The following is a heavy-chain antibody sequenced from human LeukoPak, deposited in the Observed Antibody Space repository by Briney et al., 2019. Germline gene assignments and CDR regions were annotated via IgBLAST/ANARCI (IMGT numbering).Heavy chain of an antibody. CDR3: ARVIVDDV. CDR1: GASIRSDY. J-gene: IGHJ6*04. Sequence: SETLSLTCTVSGASIRSDYWSWIRQPAGQGLEWIGRISSSGRTNYNPALKSRVTMSVDTSKNQFSLKLISVSAADTAVYYCARVIVDDVWGKGTTVTVSS. V-gene: IGHV4-4*07. D-gene: IGHD2-15*01. CDR2: ISSSGRT.